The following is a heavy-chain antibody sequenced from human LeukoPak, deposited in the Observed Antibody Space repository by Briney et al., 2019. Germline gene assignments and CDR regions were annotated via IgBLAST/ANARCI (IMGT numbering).Heavy chain of an antibody. Sequence: PGGSLRLSCAASGFTFSTYGMHWVRQAPGKGLEWVAFIRYDGRNKYYADSVKGRFTISRDNSKNTLYLQMNSLRAEDTAVYYCAKDSGSAVGFTMIVASWGYYMDVWGKGTTVTVSS. CDR2: IRYDGRNK. J-gene: IGHJ6*03. V-gene: IGHV3-30*02. CDR3: AKDSGSAVGFTMIVASWGYYMDV. D-gene: IGHD3-22*01. CDR1: GFTFSTYG.